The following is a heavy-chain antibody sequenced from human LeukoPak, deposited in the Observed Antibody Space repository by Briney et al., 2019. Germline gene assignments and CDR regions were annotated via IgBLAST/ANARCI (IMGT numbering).Heavy chain of an antibody. V-gene: IGHV3-53*01. J-gene: IGHJ6*03. Sequence: QTGGSLRLSCAASGFTVSSNYMSWVRQAPGKGLEWVSVTYSNGRTYYADSVKGRFTISRDISKNTLYLQMNSLRAEDTAVYYCASSNYYYYYMDVWGKGTTVTVSS. D-gene: IGHD6-13*01. CDR3: ASSNYYYYYMDV. CDR2: TYSNGRT. CDR1: GFTVSSNY.